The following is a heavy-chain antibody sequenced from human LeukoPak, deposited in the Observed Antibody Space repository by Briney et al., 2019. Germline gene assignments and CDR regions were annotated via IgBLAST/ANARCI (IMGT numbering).Heavy chain of an antibody. CDR2: ISSSGSTI. V-gene: IGHV3-48*04. D-gene: IGHD3-22*01. J-gene: IGHJ4*02. CDR1: GFTFSRYS. CDR3: ARGDYYDSSGYYTY. Sequence: GGSLRLSCAAFGFTFSRYSMNWVRQAPGKGLEWVSYISSSGSTIYYADSVKGRFTISRDNAKNSLYLQMNSLRAEDTAVYYCARGDYYDSSGYYTYWGQGTLVTVSS.